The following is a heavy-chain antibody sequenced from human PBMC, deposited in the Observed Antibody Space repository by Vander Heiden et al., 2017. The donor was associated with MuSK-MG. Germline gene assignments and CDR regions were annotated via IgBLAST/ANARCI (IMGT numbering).Heavy chain of an antibody. CDR2: IYYSGST. Sequence: QVQLQESGPGLVKPSETLDLSCPVSGGSISSYYWSWIRQPPGKGLEWIGYIYYSGSTNYNPSLKSRVTISVDTSKNQFSLKLSSVTAADTAVYYCARATRYYDYVWGSYRLNWFDPWGQGTLVTVSS. CDR3: ARATRYYDYVWGSYRLNWFDP. D-gene: IGHD3-16*02. CDR1: GGSISSYY. V-gene: IGHV4-59*01. J-gene: IGHJ5*02.